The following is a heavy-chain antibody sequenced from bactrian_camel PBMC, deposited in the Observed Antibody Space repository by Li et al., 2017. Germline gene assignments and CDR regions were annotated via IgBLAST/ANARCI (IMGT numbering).Heavy chain of an antibody. CDR2: IYTGDGST. CDR3: AAGKERETCMAWVFSGKPPGMTEFDY. J-gene: IGHJ4*01. CDR1: PPRSTFYC. D-gene: IGHD1*01. V-gene: IGHV3S54*01. Sequence: HVQLVESGGGPVQAGGSLRLSCVASPPRSTFYCMAWFRQAPGKEREGVASIYTGDGSTYYADSVKGRFTISHDNAKNTLDLQMNSLKPEDAAMYYCAAGKERETCMAWVFSGKPPGMTEFDYWGQGTQVTVSS.